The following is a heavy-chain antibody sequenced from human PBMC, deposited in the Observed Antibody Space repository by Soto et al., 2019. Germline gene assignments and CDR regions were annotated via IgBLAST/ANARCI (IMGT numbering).Heavy chain of an antibody. V-gene: IGHV3-23*01. D-gene: IGHD3-22*01. Sequence: PGGSLRLSCAASGFSFTTYGMSWVRQAPGKGLEWVSDISSTGLYTYLADSVKGRFTISRDNSKNTLYLQMNSLRVDDTAVYFCPKSWLFEKNWFDPWGQGTLVTVSS. CDR2: ISSTGLYT. CDR3: PKSWLFEKNWFDP. CDR1: GFSFTTYG. J-gene: IGHJ5*02.